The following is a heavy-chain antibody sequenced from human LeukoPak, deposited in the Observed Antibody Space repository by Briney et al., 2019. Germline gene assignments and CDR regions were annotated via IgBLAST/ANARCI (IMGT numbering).Heavy chain of an antibody. V-gene: IGHV3-30*02. Sequence: PGGSLRLSCTASGFTFSRNGMHWDRQAPGKGLEWVAFIKRDESEKWYLNSVRGRFTISRDNSKNTLYLHMNSLSAEDTAVYYCVKDVLFAVGDAFDIWGQGTMVTVSS. CDR2: IKRDESEK. D-gene: IGHD3-10*02. CDR3: VKDVLFAVGDAFDI. J-gene: IGHJ3*02. CDR1: GFTFSRNG.